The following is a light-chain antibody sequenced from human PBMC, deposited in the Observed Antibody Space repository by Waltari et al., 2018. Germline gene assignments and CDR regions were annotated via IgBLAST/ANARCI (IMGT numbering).Light chain of an antibody. Sequence: DIQMTQSPSSVSASVGDRVTPTCRASQGISSRLAWYQQKPGKAPKLLIYDASSLHSGVPSRFSGSGSGTDFTLTISNLQPDDFAIYYCQQYDRYPYTFGQGTKLEIK. J-gene: IGKJ2*01. CDR1: QGISSR. CDR2: DAS. V-gene: IGKV1D-16*01. CDR3: QQYDRYPYT.